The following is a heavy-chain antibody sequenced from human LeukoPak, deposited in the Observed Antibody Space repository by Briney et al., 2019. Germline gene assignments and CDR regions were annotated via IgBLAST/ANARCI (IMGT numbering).Heavy chain of an antibody. CDR2: INPNTGGA. CDR1: GYTFADYF. CDR3: ARGLTSTSHWEFDY. Sequence: AAVKVSCKASGYTFADYFIHWVRQAPGQGLEWMGRINPNTGGAEYAPKFQGWVTMTRDTSISTAYVEVNRLISDDTAVYYCARGLTSTSHWEFDYWGQGTLVIVSS. J-gene: IGHJ4*02. V-gene: IGHV1-2*04. D-gene: IGHD1-26*01.